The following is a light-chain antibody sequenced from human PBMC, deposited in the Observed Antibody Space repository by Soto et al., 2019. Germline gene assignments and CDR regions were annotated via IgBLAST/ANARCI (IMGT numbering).Light chain of an antibody. CDR3: SSYAGRQRV. V-gene: IGLV2-8*01. J-gene: IGLJ3*02. Sequence: QSALTQPPSASGSRGQSVTISCTGTSSDVGGYDYVSWYQQHPDKAPQLLIYEVNKRPSGVPDRFSGSKSGNTASLTVSGLQAEDEADYYFSSYAGRQRVFGGGTKLTVL. CDR2: EVN. CDR1: SSDVGGYDY.